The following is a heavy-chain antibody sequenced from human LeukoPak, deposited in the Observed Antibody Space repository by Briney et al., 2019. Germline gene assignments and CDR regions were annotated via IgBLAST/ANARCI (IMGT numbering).Heavy chain of an antibody. Sequence: SETLSLTCSVSGYSISSGYYWGWIRQPPGKGLEWIGSIYYSGSTYYNPSLKSRVTISVDTSKNQFSLKLSSVTAADTAVYYCARAASGWRLYYYYYYMDVWGKGTTVTISS. D-gene: IGHD6-19*01. CDR2: IYYSGST. J-gene: IGHJ6*03. V-gene: IGHV4-38-2*02. CDR3: ARAASGWRLYYYYYYMDV. CDR1: GYSISSGYY.